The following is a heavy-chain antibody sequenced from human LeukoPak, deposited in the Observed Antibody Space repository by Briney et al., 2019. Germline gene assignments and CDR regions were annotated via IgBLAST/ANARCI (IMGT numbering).Heavy chain of an antibody. CDR1: GYTFTSYG. J-gene: IGHJ6*04. CDR3: ARVIRRYSSSTVGRYYYYGMDV. V-gene: IGHV1-18*04. D-gene: IGHD6-13*01. Sequence: EASVKVSCKASGYTFTSYGISWVRQAPGQGLEWMGWISAYNGNTNYAQKLQGRVTMTTDTSTSTAYMELRSLRSDDTAVYYCARVIRRYSSSTVGRYYYYGMDVWGKGTTVTVSS. CDR2: ISAYNGNT.